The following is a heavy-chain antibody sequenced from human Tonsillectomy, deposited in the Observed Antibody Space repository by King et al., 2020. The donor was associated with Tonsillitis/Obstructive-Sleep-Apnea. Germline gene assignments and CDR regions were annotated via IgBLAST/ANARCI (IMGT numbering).Heavy chain of an antibody. CDR2: VDPENGET. J-gene: IGHJ3*02. D-gene: IGHD3-3*02. CDR3: ATEGPHPARMHLLHSAFHI. V-gene: IGHV1-24*01. Sequence: QLVQSGAEVKKPGASVKVSCKVSGYSLTELSMHWVRQAPGKGLEWMGGVDPENGETIYAQKFQGRVTMTEDKSTDTAYMELSSLRSEDTAVYYCATEGPHPARMHLLHSAFHIWAQGTMVDVSS. CDR1: GYSLTELS.